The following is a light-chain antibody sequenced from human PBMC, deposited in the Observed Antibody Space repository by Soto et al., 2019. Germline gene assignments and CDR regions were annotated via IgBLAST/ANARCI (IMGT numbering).Light chain of an antibody. CDR1: QRISSY. J-gene: IGKJ1*01. Sequence: DIQMTQSPSSLSASVGDRVTITCRASQRISSYLNWYQQKPGKAPKILIYAASNFQSGVPSRFSGSGSGTDFTLTISSLQPEDFATYYCPQSYSAPRTFGQRTKVEMK. CDR3: PQSYSAPRT. V-gene: IGKV1-39*01. CDR2: AAS.